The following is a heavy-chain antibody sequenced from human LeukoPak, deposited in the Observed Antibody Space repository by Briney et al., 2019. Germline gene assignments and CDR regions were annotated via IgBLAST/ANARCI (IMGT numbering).Heavy chain of an antibody. CDR1: GFTFSSYW. D-gene: IGHD1-26*01. CDR3: ARDFATTYYYGMDV. CDR2: IKQDGSEK. Sequence: GGSLNLSCAASGFTFSSYWMSWVCQAPGKGLEWVANIKQDGSEKYYVDSVKGRFTISRDNAKNSLYLQMNSLRAEDTAVYYCARDFATTYYYGMDVWGQGTTVTVSS. J-gene: IGHJ6*02. V-gene: IGHV3-7*01.